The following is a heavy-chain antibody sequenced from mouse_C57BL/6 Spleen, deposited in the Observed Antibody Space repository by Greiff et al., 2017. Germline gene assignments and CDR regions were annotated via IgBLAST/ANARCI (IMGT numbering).Heavy chain of an antibody. D-gene: IGHD2-1*01. V-gene: IGHV1-64*01. J-gene: IGHJ2*01. CDR3: ARDYYGRDYFDY. CDR2: IHPNSGST. Sequence: QVQLQQSGAELVKPGASVKLSCKASGYTFTSYWMHWVKQRPGQGLEWIGMIHPNSGSTNYNEKFKSKATLTVDKSASTAYMQLSSLTSEDSAVYYCARDYYGRDYFDYWCQGTTLTVSS. CDR1: GYTFTSYW.